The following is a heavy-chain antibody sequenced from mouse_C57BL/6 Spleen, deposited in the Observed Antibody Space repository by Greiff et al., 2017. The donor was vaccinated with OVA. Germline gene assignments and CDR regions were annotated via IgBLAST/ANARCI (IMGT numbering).Heavy chain of an antibody. CDR3: ARNGDIDDGYSPFAY. CDR2: IWSGGST. D-gene: IGHD2-3*01. CDR1: GFSLTSYG. J-gene: IGHJ3*01. V-gene: IGHV2-2*02. Sequence: VQLQQSGPGLVQPSQSLSITCTVSGFSLTSYGVHWVRQSPGKGLEWLGVIWSGGSTDYNAAFISRLSISKDNSKSQVFFKINSLQANDTAIYYCARNGDIDDGYSPFAYWGQGSLVTVSA.